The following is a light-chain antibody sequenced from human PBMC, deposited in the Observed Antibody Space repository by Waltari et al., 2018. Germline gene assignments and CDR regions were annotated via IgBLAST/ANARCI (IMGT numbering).Light chain of an antibody. V-gene: IGLV1-51*01. CDR1: TSNIGDNS. CDR2: DVN. Sequence: QSVLTQPPSMSAAPGHNVTISCSGSTSNIGDNSFSWYQQVPGTAPKLLLYDVNKRPSDIPDRFSGSKSGSSATLGISGLQTGDEAKYFCGAWDSSLTSVLFGGGTEVTVL. CDR3: GAWDSSLTSVL. J-gene: IGLJ2*01.